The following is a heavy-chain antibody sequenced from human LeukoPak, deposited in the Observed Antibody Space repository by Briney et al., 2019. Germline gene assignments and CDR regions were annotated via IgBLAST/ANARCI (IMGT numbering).Heavy chain of an antibody. CDR2: ISSSGSTI. J-gene: IGHJ4*02. D-gene: IGHD2-2*01. CDR1: KFTFSSYG. CDR3: ARPKLGYCSSVTCSAPNYYFDY. Sequence: PGGSLRLSCAASKFTFSSYGMNWVRQAPGKGLEWVSYISSSGSTIYYADSVKGRFTISRDNTKRSLYLQMDSLRADDTAVYYCARPKLGYCSSVTCSAPNYYFDYWGQGTLVTVSS. V-gene: IGHV3-48*01.